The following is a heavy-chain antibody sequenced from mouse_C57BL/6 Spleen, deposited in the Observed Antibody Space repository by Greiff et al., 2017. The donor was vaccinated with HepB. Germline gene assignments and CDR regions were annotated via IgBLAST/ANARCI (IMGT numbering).Heavy chain of an antibody. V-gene: IGHV1-61*01. CDR3: ARRGSRVDY. CDR1: GYTFTSYW. D-gene: IGHD1-1*01. J-gene: IGHJ2*01. Sequence: QVQLQQPGAELVRPWSSVKLSCKASGYTFTSYWMDWVKQRPGQGLEWIGNIYPSDSETHYNQKFKDKATLTVDKSSSTAYMQLSSLTSEDSAVYYCARRGSRVDYWGQGTTLTVSS. CDR2: IYPSDSET.